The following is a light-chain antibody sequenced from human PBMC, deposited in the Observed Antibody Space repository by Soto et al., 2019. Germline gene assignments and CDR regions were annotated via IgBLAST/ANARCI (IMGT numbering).Light chain of an antibody. Sequence: DIQMTQSPSTLSGSVGDRITLTCRASQTISSWLAWYQQKPGKAPKLLIYKASTLKSGVPSRFSGSGSGTEFTLTISSLQPDDSATYYCQEYNSDSITFGQGTRLEIK. CDR2: KAS. J-gene: IGKJ5*01. CDR3: QEYNSDSIT. V-gene: IGKV1-5*03. CDR1: QTISSW.